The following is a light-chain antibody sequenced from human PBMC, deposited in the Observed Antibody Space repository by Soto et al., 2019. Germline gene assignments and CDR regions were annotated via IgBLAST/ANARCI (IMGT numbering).Light chain of an antibody. Sequence: DIVLTQSPATLSLSPGERATLSCRASQSVSSHLAWYQQKPGQAPRLLIYHTSTRATGIPARFSGSGSGTDYTLTISSLEPEDFAIYYCQQRGNWPPTWTFGQGTKVEIK. V-gene: IGKV3-11*01. CDR2: HTS. J-gene: IGKJ1*01. CDR3: QQRGNWPPTWT. CDR1: QSVSSH.